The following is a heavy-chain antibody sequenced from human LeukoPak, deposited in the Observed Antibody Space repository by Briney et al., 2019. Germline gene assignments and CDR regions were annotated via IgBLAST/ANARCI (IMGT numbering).Heavy chain of an antibody. J-gene: IGHJ4*02. CDR2: ISSSGSTR. CDR3: ARESGSYSDY. V-gene: IGHV3-48*03. CDR1: GFTFNSYE. Sequence: GRSLRLSCAASGFTFNSYEIDWVRQAPGKGLEWVSFISSSGSTRDYAESVKGRFTISRDNAKNSLYLQMNSLRAEDTAVYYCARESGSYSDYWGQGTLVTVSS. D-gene: IGHD1-26*01.